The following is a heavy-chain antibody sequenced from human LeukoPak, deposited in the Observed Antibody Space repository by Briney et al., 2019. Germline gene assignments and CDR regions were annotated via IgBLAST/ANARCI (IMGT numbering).Heavy chain of an antibody. D-gene: IGHD3-9*01. V-gene: IGHV3-33*01. CDR3: AREAVYDILTGYYYYGMDV. Sequence: GGSLRLSCAASGFTFSSYGMHWVRQAPVKGLEWVAVIWYDGSNKYYADSVKGRFTISRDNSKRTLYLQMNSLRAEDTAVYYCAREAVYDILTGYYYYGMDVWGQGTTVTVSS. CDR2: IWYDGSNK. J-gene: IGHJ6*02. CDR1: GFTFSSYG.